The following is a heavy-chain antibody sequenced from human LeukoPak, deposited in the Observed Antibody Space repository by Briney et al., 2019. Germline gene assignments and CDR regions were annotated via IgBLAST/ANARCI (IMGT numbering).Heavy chain of an antibody. Sequence: GGTLRLSCAASGFTFSSYGMSWVRQAPGKGLEWVSAISGSGGSTYYADSVKGRFTISRDNSKNTLYLQMNSLRAEDTAVYYCAKSNDYYGSGRYNPCFDYWGQGTLVTVSS. CDR2: ISGSGGST. D-gene: IGHD3-10*01. CDR1: GFTFSSYG. V-gene: IGHV3-23*01. CDR3: AKSNDYYGSGRYNPCFDY. J-gene: IGHJ4*02.